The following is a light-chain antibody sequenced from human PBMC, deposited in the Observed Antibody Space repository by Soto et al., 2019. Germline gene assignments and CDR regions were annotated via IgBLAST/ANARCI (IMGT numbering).Light chain of an antibody. Sequence: DIQMTQSPSSLSASVGDRVTITCRASQSISSYLNWYQKKPGKAPKLLIYAASSLQSGVPSRFSGSGSGTDFTLTINSLQPEDFATYYCQQSYCTLGYTLGQGTKLEIK. CDR2: AAS. CDR3: QQSYCTLGYT. J-gene: IGKJ2*01. V-gene: IGKV1-39*01. CDR1: QSISSY.